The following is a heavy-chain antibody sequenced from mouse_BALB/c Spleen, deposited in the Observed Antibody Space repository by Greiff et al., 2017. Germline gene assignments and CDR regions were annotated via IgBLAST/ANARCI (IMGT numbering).Heavy chain of an antibody. CDR2: ISSGGSYT. Sequence: EVKLMESGGGLVKPGGSLKLSCAASGFTFSSYAMSWVRQSPEKRLEWVAEISSGGSYTYYPDTVTGRFTISRDNAKNTLYLEMSSLRSEDTAMYYCARPPYSPFAYWGQGTLVTVSA. D-gene: IGHD2-10*01. V-gene: IGHV5-9-4*01. CDR1: GFTFSSYA. J-gene: IGHJ3*01. CDR3: ARPPYSPFAY.